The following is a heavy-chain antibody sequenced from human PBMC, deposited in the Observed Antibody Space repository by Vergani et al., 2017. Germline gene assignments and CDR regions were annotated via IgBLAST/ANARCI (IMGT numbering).Heavy chain of an antibody. CDR2: INPNSGGT. CDR3: ARGEYNWNYAGYFDL. D-gene: IGHD1-7*01. J-gene: IGHJ2*01. Sequence: QVQLVQSGAEVKKPGASVKVSCKASGYTFTSYSFNWVRQAPGQGLEWMGWINPNSGGTNYAQKFQGRVTMTRDTSISTAYMELSRLRSDDTAVYYCARGEYNWNYAGYFDLWGRGTLVTVSS. V-gene: IGHV1-2*02. CDR1: GYTFTSYS.